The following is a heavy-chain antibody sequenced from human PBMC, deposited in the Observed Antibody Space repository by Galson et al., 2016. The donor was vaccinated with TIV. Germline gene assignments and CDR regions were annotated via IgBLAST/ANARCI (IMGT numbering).Heavy chain of an antibody. V-gene: IGHV5-51*01. CDR1: GYNFMNYW. CDR2: IYPGDSNT. J-gene: IGHJ2*01. CDR3: ARHPRTTVVSVYYYLDL. Sequence: QSGAEVKKPGESLKISCEASGYNFMNYWIGWVRHMPGKGLEWMGIIYPGDSNTRYSPSFEGQVTISADMSINTAYLQWSSLKASDTAIYYCARHPRTTVVSVYYYLDLGGRG. D-gene: IGHD4-23*01.